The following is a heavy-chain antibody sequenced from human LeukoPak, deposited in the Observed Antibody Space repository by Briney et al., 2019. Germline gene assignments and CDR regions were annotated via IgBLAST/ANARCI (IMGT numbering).Heavy chain of an antibody. CDR2: INYGSNT. D-gene: IGHD3-10*01. CDR1: GGSFGGYY. Sequence: SETLSLTGTVSGGSFGGYYWTWLRQFPGKGLEWIAEINYGSNTNYNPSLVRRVTISAHTSTNQVSLKLSSLTAADTAIYYCARAINYGSGSYYFDYWGQGTLVAVSS. CDR3: ARAINYGSGSYYFDY. J-gene: IGHJ4*02. V-gene: IGHV4-34*01.